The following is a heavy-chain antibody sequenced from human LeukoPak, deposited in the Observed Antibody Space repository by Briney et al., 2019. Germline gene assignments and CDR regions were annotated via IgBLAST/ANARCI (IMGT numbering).Heavy chain of an antibody. D-gene: IGHD6-19*01. Sequence: VASVKVSCKASGYTFTSYYMHWVRQAPGQGLEWMGIINPSGGSTSYAQKFQGRVTMTRDTSTSTVYMELSSLRSEDTAVYYCAREGLYSSGWNDAFDIWGQGTMVTVSS. CDR1: GYTFTSYY. CDR2: INPSGGST. V-gene: IGHV1-46*01. CDR3: AREGLYSSGWNDAFDI. J-gene: IGHJ3*02.